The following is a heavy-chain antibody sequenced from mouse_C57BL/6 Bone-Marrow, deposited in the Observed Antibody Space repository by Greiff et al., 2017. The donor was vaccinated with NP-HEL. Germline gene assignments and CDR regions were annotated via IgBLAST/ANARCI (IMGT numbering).Heavy chain of an antibody. CDR1: GFTFSDYG. Sequence: DVMLVESGGGLVKPGGSLKLSCAASGFTFSDYGMHWVRQAPEKGLEWVAYISSGSSTIYYADTVKGRFTISRDNAKNTLCLQITRLRSEDTAMYYCARRVYYGSSYAMDYWGQGTSVTVSS. D-gene: IGHD1-1*01. J-gene: IGHJ4*01. CDR2: ISSGSSTI. V-gene: IGHV5-17*01. CDR3: ARRVYYGSSYAMDY.